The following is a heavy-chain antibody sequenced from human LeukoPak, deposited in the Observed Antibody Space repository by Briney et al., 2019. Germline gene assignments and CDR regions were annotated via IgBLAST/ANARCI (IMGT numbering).Heavy chain of an antibody. J-gene: IGHJ4*02. CDR2: IYSSGST. CDR1: GGSISDYF. D-gene: IGHD2-21*01. CDR3: ARGPYCGDDCYFDS. V-gene: IGHV4-4*07. Sequence: PSETLSLTCTVSGGSISDYFWSWILQPAGKGLEWIGRIYSSGSTLYNPSLKSRVTMSVDTSKNQFSLRLTSVTAADTAVYYCARGPYCGDDCYFDSWGRGTLFTVSS.